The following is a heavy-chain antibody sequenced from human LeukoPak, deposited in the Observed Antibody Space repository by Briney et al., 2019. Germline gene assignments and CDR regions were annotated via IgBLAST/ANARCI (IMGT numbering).Heavy chain of an antibody. J-gene: IGHJ4*02. V-gene: IGHV3-30*18. CDR2: ISYDGSNK. CDR1: GFTFSGYG. CDR3: AKDLETYYYDSSVLDY. Sequence: PGRSLRLSCAASGFTFSGYGMHWVRQAPGKGLEWVAVISYDGSNKYYADSVKGRFTISRDNSKNTLYLQMNSLRAEDTAVYYCAKDLETYYYDSSVLDYWGQGTLVTVSS. D-gene: IGHD3-22*01.